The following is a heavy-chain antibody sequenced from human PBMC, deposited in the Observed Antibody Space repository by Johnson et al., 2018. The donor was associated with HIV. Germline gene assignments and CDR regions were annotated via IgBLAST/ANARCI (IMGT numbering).Heavy chain of an antibody. J-gene: IGHJ3*02. V-gene: IGHV3-7*01. CDR2: IKEDGSQK. D-gene: IGHD1-26*01. CDR1: GFTFSSYW. Sequence: VQLVESGGGVVQPGGSLRLSCAASGFTFSSYWMSWVRQAPGKGLEWVANIKEDGSQKYYVDSVKGRFTISRDNAKNSLYLQMNSLRGEDTAVYYCARDGFYSGSYDMFDIWGQGTMVTVSS. CDR3: ARDGFYSGSYDMFDI.